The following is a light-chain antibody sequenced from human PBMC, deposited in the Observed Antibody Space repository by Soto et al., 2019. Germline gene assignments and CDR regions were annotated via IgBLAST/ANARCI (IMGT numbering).Light chain of an antibody. Sequence: QSVLTQPPSVSAAPGQKVTISCSGSNSNIGNNYVSWYQQLPGTDPKLLIYDNNKRPSGIPDRFSGSKSGASATLGITGLQTGDEADYYCGTWDSSLSAVVFGGGTKVTVL. J-gene: IGLJ2*01. CDR3: GTWDSSLSAVV. V-gene: IGLV1-51*01. CDR1: NSNIGNNY. CDR2: DNN.